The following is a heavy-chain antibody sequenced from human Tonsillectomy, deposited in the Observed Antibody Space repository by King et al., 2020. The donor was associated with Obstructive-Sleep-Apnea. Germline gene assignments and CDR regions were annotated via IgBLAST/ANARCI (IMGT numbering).Heavy chain of an antibody. J-gene: IGHJ6*02. CDR1: GYTFSSYT. CDR2: INTNTGNP. D-gene: IGHD7-27*01. Sequence: QLVQSGSELKKPGASVKVSCKASGYTFSSYTMNCVRQAPGQGLEWMGWINTNTGNPTYAQGFTGRFVFSLDTSVSTAYLQISRLKAEDTAVYYCAREWAGESYYYYGMDVWGQGTTVTVSS. V-gene: IGHV7-4-1*02. CDR3: AREWAGESYYYYGMDV.